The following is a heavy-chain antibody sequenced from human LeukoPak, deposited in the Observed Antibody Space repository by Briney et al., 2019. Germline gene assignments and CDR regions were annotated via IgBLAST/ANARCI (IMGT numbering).Heavy chain of an antibody. D-gene: IGHD2-15*01. V-gene: IGHV3-21*01. Sequence: GGSLRLSCAASGFTFSSYSMNWVRQAPGKGLEWVSSISSSSSCIYYADSVKGRFTISRDNAKNSLYLQMNSLRAEDTAVYYCARVYCSGGSCFPYYYYGMDVWGQGATVTVSS. J-gene: IGHJ6*02. CDR2: ISSSSSCI. CDR1: GFTFSSYS. CDR3: ARVYCSGGSCFPYYYYGMDV.